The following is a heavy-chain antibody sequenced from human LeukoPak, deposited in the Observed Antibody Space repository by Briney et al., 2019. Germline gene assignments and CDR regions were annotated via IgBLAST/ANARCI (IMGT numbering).Heavy chain of an antibody. CDR3: ARDPGRWQQLGYFDF. V-gene: IGHV4-34*01. D-gene: IGHD5-24*01. J-gene: IGHJ4*02. Sequence: SETLSLTCAVYGGSFSGYYWSWIRQPPGKGQEWIGEINHSGSTNYNSSLKSRVTISVDTSKNQFSLKLSSVTAADTALYYCARDPGRWQQLGYFDFWGQGTLVTVSS. CDR1: GGSFSGYY. CDR2: INHSGST.